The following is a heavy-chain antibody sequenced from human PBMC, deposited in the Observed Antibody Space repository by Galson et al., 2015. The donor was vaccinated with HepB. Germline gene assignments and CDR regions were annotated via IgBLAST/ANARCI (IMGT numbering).Heavy chain of an antibody. Sequence: SLRLSCAASGFTFSNTWMSWVRQAPGMGLEWVGHIKSKTDGGTTDYAAPVKGRFTISRDDSKDTLYLQMNSLKTDDTAVYYCTTDVYFSSYWSWIDPWGQGTLVTVSS. D-gene: IGHD6-19*01. V-gene: IGHV3-15*01. CDR1: GFTFSNTW. CDR3: TTDVYFSSYWSWIDP. CDR2: IKSKTDGGTT. J-gene: IGHJ5*02.